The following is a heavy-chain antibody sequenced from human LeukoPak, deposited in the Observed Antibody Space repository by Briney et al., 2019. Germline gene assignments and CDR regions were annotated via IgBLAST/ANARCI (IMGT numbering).Heavy chain of an antibody. Sequence: GGSLRLSCAASGFTFSSYWMSWARQAPGKGLEWVANIKQDGSEKYYVDSVKGRFTISRDNAKNSLYLQMNSLRAEDTAVYYCAGGGYSGYDPFDYWGQGTLVTVSS. D-gene: IGHD5-12*01. CDR2: IKQDGSEK. CDR1: GFTFSSYW. J-gene: IGHJ4*02. CDR3: AGGGYSGYDPFDY. V-gene: IGHV3-7*04.